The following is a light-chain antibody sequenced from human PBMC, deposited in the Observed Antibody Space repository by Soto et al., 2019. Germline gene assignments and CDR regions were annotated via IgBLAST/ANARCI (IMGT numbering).Light chain of an antibody. CDR3: QQYDNWPQT. Sequence: EIVMTQPPATLPVSPGERATLSCMASQSVSSNLAWYQQNPGQAPRLLIYGASTRATGIPARFSGSGSGTEFTLTISSLQSEDVAVYYCQQYDNWPQTFGQGAKV. CDR1: QSVSSN. CDR2: GAS. V-gene: IGKV3-15*01. J-gene: IGKJ1*01.